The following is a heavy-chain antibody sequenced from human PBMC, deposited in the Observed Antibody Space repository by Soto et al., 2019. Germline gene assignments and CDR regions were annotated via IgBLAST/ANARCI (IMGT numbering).Heavy chain of an antibody. CDR1: GFTFSSYG. J-gene: IGHJ4*02. V-gene: IGHV3-30*18. CDR2: ISYDGSNK. Sequence: PGGSLRLSCAASGFTFSSYGVHGVRQAPGKGLEWVAVISYDGSNKYYADSVKGRFTISRDNSKNTLYLQMNSLRAEDTAVYYCAKDTQWGGCSSTSCYPFDYWGQGTLVTVSS. D-gene: IGHD2-2*01. CDR3: AKDTQWGGCSSTSCYPFDY.